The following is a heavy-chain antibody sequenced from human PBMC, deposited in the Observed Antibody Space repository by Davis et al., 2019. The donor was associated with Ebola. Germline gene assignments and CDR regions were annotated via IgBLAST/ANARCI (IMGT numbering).Heavy chain of an antibody. CDR1: GYTFTTYD. V-gene: IGHV1-8*01. CDR3: ATFYFDSSGYSRPWFDP. J-gene: IGHJ5*02. D-gene: IGHD3-22*01. Sequence: ASVKVSCKASGYTFTTYDINWVRQATGQGLEWMGWMNPNSGNTGYAQKLQGRLTMTTDTSTSTGYMELRNLRSDDTAVYYCATFYFDSSGYSRPWFDPWGQGTLVTVSS. CDR2: MNPNSGNT.